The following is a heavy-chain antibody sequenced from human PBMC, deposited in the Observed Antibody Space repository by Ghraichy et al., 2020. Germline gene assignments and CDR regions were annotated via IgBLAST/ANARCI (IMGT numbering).Heavy chain of an antibody. D-gene: IGHD3-16*01. CDR1: GYTFTNYG. Sequence: ASVKVSCKACGYTFTNYGISWVRQAPGQGLEWIGWISCYDGNTNYSQRVQGRVSMTTETSTSTAYMELRSLRSDDTAMYYCTGGWGESYWGQGTLVTVSS. V-gene: IGHV1-18*01. J-gene: IGHJ4*02. CDR3: TGGWGESY. CDR2: ISCYDGNT.